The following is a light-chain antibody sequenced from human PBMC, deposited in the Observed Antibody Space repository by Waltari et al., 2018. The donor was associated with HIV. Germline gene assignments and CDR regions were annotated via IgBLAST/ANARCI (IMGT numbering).Light chain of an antibody. Sequence: SYDLTQPPSVSVSPGQTATITCSGVALGDKYACWYQQQPGQSPILVSYQDTKRPSGIPERFSGSISGNTATLTISGTQAMDEADYYCQAWDSKTAYVFGTGTKVTVL. V-gene: IGLV3-1*01. CDR1: ALGDKY. CDR2: QDT. CDR3: QAWDSKTAYV. J-gene: IGLJ1*01.